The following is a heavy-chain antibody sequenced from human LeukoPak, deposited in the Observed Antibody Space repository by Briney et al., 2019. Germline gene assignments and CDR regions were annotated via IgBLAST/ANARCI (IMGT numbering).Heavy chain of an antibody. CDR3: ARALGGSFDFDY. V-gene: IGHV1-3*02. D-gene: IGHD1-26*01. J-gene: IGHJ4*02. Sequence: ASVKVSCKASGYTFTSYAMHWVRQAPGQRLEWMGWSNAGNGNTKYSQELQGRVTITRDTSASTAYMELSSLRSEDMAVYYCARALGGSFDFDYWGQGTLVTVSS. CDR1: GYTFTSYA. CDR2: SNAGNGNT.